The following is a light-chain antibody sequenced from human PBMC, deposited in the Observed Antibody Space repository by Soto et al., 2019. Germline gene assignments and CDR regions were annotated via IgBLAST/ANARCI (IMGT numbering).Light chain of an antibody. V-gene: IGKV1-5*01. J-gene: IGKJ1*01. CDR3: QQYYNWPLT. CDR2: DAS. Sequence: ASQTIKNCLAWYQQKPGKAPKLLIYDASSLEGRVPSRFSGSGSGTDFTLTISSLQSEDFALFYCQQYYNWPLTFGQGTKVDIK. CDR1: QTIKNC.